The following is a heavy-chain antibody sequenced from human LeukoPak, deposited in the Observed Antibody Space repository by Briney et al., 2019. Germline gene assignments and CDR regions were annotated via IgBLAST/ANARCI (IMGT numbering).Heavy chain of an antibody. J-gene: IGHJ3*02. CDR3: ATLAGVSDAFDI. CDR1: GFTFSRCA. Sequence: GGSLRLSCAASGFTFSRCAMSWVRQAPGKGLEWVSGISGSGGSTYYADSVKGRFTISRDNSKNTLYLQMNSLRSEDTAVYYCATLAGVSDAFDIWGQGTMVTVSS. V-gene: IGHV3-23*01. D-gene: IGHD6-19*01. CDR2: ISGSGGST.